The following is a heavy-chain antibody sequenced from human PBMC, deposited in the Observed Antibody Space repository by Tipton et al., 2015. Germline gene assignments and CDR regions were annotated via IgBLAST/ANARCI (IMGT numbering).Heavy chain of an antibody. J-gene: IGHJ1*01. CDR2: IYYSGST. V-gene: IGHV4-59*01. D-gene: IGHD3-22*01. CDR3: ARASIIQGYYHDSSRYYLFNS. CDR1: GGSFSDYY. Sequence: LRLSCTVSGGSFSDYYWSWIRQSPGEGLEWIGYIYYSGSTNYNPSLRSRVAMSMDTSKNQFSLKLGSVIAADTAVYYCARASIIQGYYHDSSRYYLFNSWGQGTLVTVSS.